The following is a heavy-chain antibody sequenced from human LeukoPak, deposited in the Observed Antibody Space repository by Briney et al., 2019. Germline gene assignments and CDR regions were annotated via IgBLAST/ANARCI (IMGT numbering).Heavy chain of an antibody. CDR3: ASLYSSSWVEYFQH. V-gene: IGHV4-61*01. CDR2: IYYSGST. Sequence: MASETLSLTCTVSGGSVSSSSFHWSWIRQPPGKGLEWIGYIYYSGSTNYNPSLKSRVTISVDTSKNQFSLKLSSVTAADTAVYCCASLYSSSWVEYFQHWGQGTLVTVSS. J-gene: IGHJ1*01. D-gene: IGHD6-13*01. CDR1: GGSVSSSSFH.